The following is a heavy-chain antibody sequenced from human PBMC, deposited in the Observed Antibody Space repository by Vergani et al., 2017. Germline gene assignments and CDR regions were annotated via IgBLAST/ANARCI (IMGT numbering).Heavy chain of an antibody. CDR1: GFTFSSYW. CDR2: INSDGSST. D-gene: IGHD2-2*01. Sequence: EVQLVESGGGLVQPGGSLRLSCAASGFTFSSYWMHWVRQAPGKGLVWVSRINSDGSSTSYADSVKGRFTISRDNAKNTLYLQMNSLRAEDTAVYYCARGPTLYCSSTSCYAVSSYYYYMDVWGKGTTVTVSS. CDR3: ARGPTLYCSSTSCYAVSSYYYYMDV. J-gene: IGHJ6*03. V-gene: IGHV3-74*01.